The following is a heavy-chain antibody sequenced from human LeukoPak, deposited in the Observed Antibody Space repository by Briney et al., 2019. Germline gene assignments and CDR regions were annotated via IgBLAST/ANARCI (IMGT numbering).Heavy chain of an antibody. V-gene: IGHV5-51*01. CDR2: IYPGDSDT. Sequence: GESLKISCKGSGYSFTSYWIGWVRQMPGKGLEWMGIIYPGDSDTRYSPSFQGQVTISVDKSTSTAYLQWSSLKASDTAIYYCAKIDRQYCSRSSCYALDYWGQGTQVTVSS. D-gene: IGHD2-2*01. CDR3: AKIDRQYCSRSSCYALDY. CDR1: GYSFTSYW. J-gene: IGHJ4*02.